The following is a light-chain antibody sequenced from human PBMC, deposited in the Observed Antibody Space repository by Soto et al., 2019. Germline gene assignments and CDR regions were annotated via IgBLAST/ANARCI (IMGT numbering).Light chain of an antibody. CDR2: DAS. J-gene: IGKJ1*01. CDR1: QSVRSD. Sequence: EIVLTQSPATRSLSPGERATLSCRASQSVRSDLAWYQQKFGQAPRLLIYDASNRATGIPARFSGSGSATDFTLTISSLEPEDFAIYYCQQRYNWPLTFGQGTKGDIK. CDR3: QQRYNWPLT. V-gene: IGKV3-11*01.